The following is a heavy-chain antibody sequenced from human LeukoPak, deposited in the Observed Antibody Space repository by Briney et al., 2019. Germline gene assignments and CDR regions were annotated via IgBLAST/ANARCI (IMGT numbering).Heavy chain of an antibody. CDR3: AREFTVANQPRFDY. V-gene: IGHV3-30-3*01. Sequence: GRSLRLSCAASGFTFSVYAMHWVRQAPGKGLEWVAVISYDGSNKYYADSVRGQFTISRDSSKNTLYLQMNSLRAEDTAVYYCAREFTVANQPRFDYWGQGTLVTVSS. CDR2: ISYDGSNK. CDR1: GFTFSVYA. J-gene: IGHJ4*02. D-gene: IGHD5-12*01.